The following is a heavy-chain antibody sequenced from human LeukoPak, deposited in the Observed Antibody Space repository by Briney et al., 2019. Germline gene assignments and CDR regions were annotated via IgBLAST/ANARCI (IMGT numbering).Heavy chain of an antibody. CDR3: AKDQRRWLQFGAFDI. CDR1: GFTFSSYG. CDR2: ISYDGSNK. Sequence: GGSLRLSCAASGFTFSSYGMHWVRQAPGRGLEWVAVISYDGSNKYYADSVKGRFTISRDNSKNTLYLQMNSLRAEDTAVYYCAKDQRRWLQFGAFDIWGQGTMVTVSS. J-gene: IGHJ3*02. V-gene: IGHV3-30*18. D-gene: IGHD5-24*01.